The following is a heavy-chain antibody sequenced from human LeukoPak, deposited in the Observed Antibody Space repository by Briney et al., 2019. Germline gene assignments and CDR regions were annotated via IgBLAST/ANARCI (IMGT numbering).Heavy chain of an antibody. CDR1: GITVSSRY. V-gene: IGHV3-66*01. CDR3: ARVGRFLEWLFPRNYFDY. CDR2: IYSGGST. J-gene: IGHJ4*02. Sequence: GGSLRLSCAASGITVSSRYMSWVRQAPGKGLEWVSVIYSGGSTYYADSVKGRFTISRDNSKNTLYLQMNSLRAEDTAVYYCARVGRFLEWLFPRNYFDYWGQGTLVTVSS. D-gene: IGHD3-3*01.